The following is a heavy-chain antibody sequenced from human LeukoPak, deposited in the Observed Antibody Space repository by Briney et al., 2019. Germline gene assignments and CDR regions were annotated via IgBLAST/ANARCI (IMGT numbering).Heavy chain of an antibody. CDR1: GFTFDDYA. CDR3: AKDTRYSSTRIDY. V-gene: IGHV3-9*01. D-gene: IGHD6-13*01. Sequence: PGGSLRLSCAASGFTFDDYAMHWVRQAPGKGLEWVSGISWNSGSIGYADSVKGRFTISRDNAKNSLYLQMNSLRAEDTALYYCAKDTRYSSTRIDYWGQGTLVTVSS. J-gene: IGHJ4*02. CDR2: ISWNSGSI.